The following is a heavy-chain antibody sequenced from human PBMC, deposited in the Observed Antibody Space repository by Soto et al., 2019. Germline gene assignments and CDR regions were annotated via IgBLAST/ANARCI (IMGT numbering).Heavy chain of an antibody. D-gene: IGHD6-19*01. CDR2: ITKSSEII. J-gene: IGHJ4*02. Sequence: EVQLLESGGGLVQPGGSLRLSCAASGFTFSSNSMTWVRQAPGKGLEWISYITKSSEIITYADSVKGRITVSRDNAKNSVYLQINSLRGEDTAVYYCARVRTSGWPLDYWGQGTLVTVSS. CDR1: GFTFSSNS. CDR3: ARVRTSGWPLDY. V-gene: IGHV3-48*01.